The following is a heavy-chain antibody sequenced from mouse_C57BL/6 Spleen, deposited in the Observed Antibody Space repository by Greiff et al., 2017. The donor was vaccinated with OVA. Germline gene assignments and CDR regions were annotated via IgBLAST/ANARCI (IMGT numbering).Heavy chain of an antibody. CDR1: GFTFSSYT. Sequence: EVMLVESGGGLVKPGGSLKLSCAASGFTFSSYTMSWVRQTPEKRLEWVATISGGGGNTYYPDSVKGRFTISRDNAKNTLYLQMSSLRSEDTALYYCANTTGSYAMDYWGQGTSVTVSS. J-gene: IGHJ4*01. D-gene: IGHD1-1*01. CDR3: ANTTGSYAMDY. V-gene: IGHV5-9*01. CDR2: ISGGGGNT.